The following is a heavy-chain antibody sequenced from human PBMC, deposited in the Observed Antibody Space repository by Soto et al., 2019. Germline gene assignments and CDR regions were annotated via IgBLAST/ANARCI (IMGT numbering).Heavy chain of an antibody. CDR1: GFTFSSYW. J-gene: IGHJ4*03. D-gene: IGHD3-10*01. Sequence: GGSLRLSCAASGFTFSSYWMHWVRQAPGKGLVWVSRINSDGSSTSYADSVKGRFTISRDNAKNTLYLQMNSLRAEDTAVYYCARAIRLWFGEAFDYWGQGTMVTVSS. CDR3: ARAIRLWFGEAFDY. CDR2: INSDGSST. V-gene: IGHV3-74*01.